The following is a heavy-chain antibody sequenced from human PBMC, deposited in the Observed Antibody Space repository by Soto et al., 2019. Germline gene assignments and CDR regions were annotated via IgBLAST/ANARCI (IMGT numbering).Heavy chain of an antibody. CDR2: IYHSGST. CDR1: GGSISSGGYS. CDR3: AARIATRPGIDY. J-gene: IGHJ4*02. D-gene: IGHD6-13*01. V-gene: IGHV4-30-2*01. Sequence: PSETLSLTCAVSGGSISSGGYSWSWIRQPPGKGLEWIGYIYHSGSTYYNPSLKSRVTISVDRSKNQFSLKLSSVTAADTAVYYCAARIATRPGIDYWGQGTLVTVSS.